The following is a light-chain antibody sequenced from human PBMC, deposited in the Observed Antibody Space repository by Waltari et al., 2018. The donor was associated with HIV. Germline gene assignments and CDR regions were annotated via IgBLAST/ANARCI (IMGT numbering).Light chain of an antibody. CDR2: RNS. CDR1: SSNIGGIF. J-gene: IGLJ2*01. CDR3: AAWDDSLSGGV. Sequence: QSVLTQPPSTSGTPGPSVTITCSGSSSNIGGIFVYWYQQVPGTAPKLHISRNSQRRTGVPDRFSGSRSGTSATLASSGLLAEDEADYYWAAWDDSLSGGVFGGGTKLTVL. V-gene: IGLV1-47*01.